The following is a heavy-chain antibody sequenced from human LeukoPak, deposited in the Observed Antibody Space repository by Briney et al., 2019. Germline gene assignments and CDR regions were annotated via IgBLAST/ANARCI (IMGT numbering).Heavy chain of an antibody. V-gene: IGHV1-18*03. Sequence: ASVKVSCRASGYTLSGIGISWVRQAPGQGLEWVGWITTYNGDKKYAERFQGRVTMTTDTYTSTYYMELSNRRTDAMATYYCARDCSNGVCYPRDYWGQGTLVSV. J-gene: IGHJ4*02. D-gene: IGHD2-8*01. CDR3: ARDCSNGVCYPRDY. CDR1: GYTLSGIG. CDR2: ITTYNGDK.